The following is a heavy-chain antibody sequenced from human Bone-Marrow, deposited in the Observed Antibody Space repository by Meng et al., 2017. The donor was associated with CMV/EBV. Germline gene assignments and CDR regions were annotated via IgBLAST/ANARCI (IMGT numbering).Heavy chain of an antibody. Sequence: ASVKVSCKASGYVFTSYGITWVRQAPGQGLEWMGWISVDNGNTNYARRFQGRVAMTTDTSTTTAYMELRSLRSDDTAVYYCARRSIVGATINYWGQGTLVTVSS. CDR1: GYVFTSYG. V-gene: IGHV1-18*01. CDR2: ISVDNGNT. CDR3: ARRSIVGATINY. D-gene: IGHD1-26*01. J-gene: IGHJ4*02.